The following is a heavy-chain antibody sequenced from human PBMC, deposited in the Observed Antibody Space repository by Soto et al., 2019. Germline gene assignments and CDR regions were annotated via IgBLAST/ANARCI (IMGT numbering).Heavy chain of an antibody. V-gene: IGHV3-30-3*01. CDR2: ISYDGSNK. D-gene: IGHD6-6*01. Sequence: QVQLVESGGGVVQPGRSLRLSCAASGFTFSSYAMHWVRQAPGKGLEWVALISYDGSNKYYADSVKGRFTISRDNSKNTLYLQMNSLRAEDTAVYYCARETEYSSSSPAFDIWGQGTMVTVSS. CDR3: ARETEYSSSSPAFDI. CDR1: GFTFSSYA. J-gene: IGHJ3*02.